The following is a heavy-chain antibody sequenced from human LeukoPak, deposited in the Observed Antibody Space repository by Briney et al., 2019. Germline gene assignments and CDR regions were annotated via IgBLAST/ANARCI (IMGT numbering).Heavy chain of an antibody. CDR1: GGSFSGYY. J-gene: IGHJ4*02. V-gene: IGHV4-34*01. D-gene: IGHD2-2*02. CDR3: ARGFVPAAISTHFDY. CDR2: INHSGST. Sequence: SETLSLTCAVYGGSFSGYYWSWIRQPPGKGLEWMGEINHSGSTNYNPSLKSRVTISVDTFKNQFSLKLSSVTAADTAVYCCARGFVPAAISTHFDYWGQGTLVSVSS.